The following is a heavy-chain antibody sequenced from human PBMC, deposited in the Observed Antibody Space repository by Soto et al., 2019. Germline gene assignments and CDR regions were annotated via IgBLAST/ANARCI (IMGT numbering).Heavy chain of an antibody. CDR2: ISISKGKT. J-gene: IGHJ6*02. Sequence: QVQLVQSGAEVKRPGASVKVSCKASGYTFLNYDVAWVRRAPGQGLEWMGWISISKGKTYYQQSLQGRVTITTDTATTTTNMELRSWRSDATAVYYCARKGYIGNFGLAVWGQETTVTFS. CDR1: GYTFLNYD. CDR3: ARKGYIGNFGLAV. V-gene: IGHV1-18*01. D-gene: IGHD5-12*01.